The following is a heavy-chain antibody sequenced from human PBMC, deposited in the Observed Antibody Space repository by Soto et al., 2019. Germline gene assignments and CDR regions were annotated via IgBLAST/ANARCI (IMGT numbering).Heavy chain of an antibody. CDR3: AKMDYGDFSWFDP. CDR1: GFTFSSYA. Sequence: EVQLLESGGGLVQPGGSLRLSFAASGFTFSSYAMSWVRQAPGKGLEWVSAISGSGGSTYYADSVKGRFTISRDNSKNRLYRQMNSLRAEDTAVYYCAKMDYGDFSWFDPWGQGTLVTVSS. V-gene: IGHV3-23*01. D-gene: IGHD4-17*01. CDR2: ISGSGGST. J-gene: IGHJ5*02.